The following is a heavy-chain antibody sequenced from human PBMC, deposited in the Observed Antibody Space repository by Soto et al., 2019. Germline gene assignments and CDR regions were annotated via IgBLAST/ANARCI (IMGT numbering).Heavy chain of an antibody. CDR1: GFTFSNYW. D-gene: IGHD6-19*01. V-gene: IGHV3-7*05. CDR2: IKVDGSEK. J-gene: IGHJ4*02. Sequence: EVQLVESGGGLVQPGGSLRLSCAASGFTFSNYWMSWVSQAPGKGLEWVANIKVDGSEKYYVDSVKGRFTISRDNAKNSLYLQMNSLRAEDTAVYYCAGVAVRGQGTLVTVSS. CDR3: AGVAV.